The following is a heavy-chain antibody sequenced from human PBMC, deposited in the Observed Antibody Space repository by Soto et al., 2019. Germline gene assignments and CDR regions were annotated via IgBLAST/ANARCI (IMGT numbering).Heavy chain of an antibody. CDR1: GGTFSSYA. V-gene: IGHV1-69*01. D-gene: IGHD5-12*01. CDR3: ARGIYDYYYYYYGMDV. J-gene: IGHJ6*02. CDR2: IIPIFGTA. Sequence: QVQLVQSGAEVKKPGSSVKVSCKASGGTFSSYAISWVRQAPGQGLEWMGGIIPIFGTANYAQKFQGRVTITATESTSTAYMELSSLRSEDTAVSSCARGIYDYYYYYYGMDVWGQGTTVTVSS.